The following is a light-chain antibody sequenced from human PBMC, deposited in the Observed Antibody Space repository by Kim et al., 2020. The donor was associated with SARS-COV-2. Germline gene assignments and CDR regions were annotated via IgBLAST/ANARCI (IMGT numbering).Light chain of an antibody. CDR3: QQYGSKPWT. J-gene: IGKJ1*01. V-gene: IGKV3-20*01. CDR2: GAS. CDR1: QSVSSSY. Sequence: DIELTQSPCTLSLSPGERATLSCRASQSVSSSYLAWYQQKPGQAPRLLIYGASSRATGIPDRFSGSGSGTDFTLTISRLEPEDFAVYYCQQYGSKPWTFGQGTKVDIK.